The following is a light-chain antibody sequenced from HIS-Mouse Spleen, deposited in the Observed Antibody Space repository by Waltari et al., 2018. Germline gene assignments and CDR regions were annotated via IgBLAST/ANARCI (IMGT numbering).Light chain of an antibody. CDR1: QSVSSSY. Sequence: EIVLTQSPGTLSLSPGERATLSCRASQSVSSSYLAWYQQKPGQARRLLIYGASRRAPGIPDRFSGSGSGTDFTLTISRLEPEDFAVYYCQQYGSSPWTFGQGTKVEI. CDR2: GAS. J-gene: IGKJ1*01. V-gene: IGKV3-20*01. CDR3: QQYGSSPWT.